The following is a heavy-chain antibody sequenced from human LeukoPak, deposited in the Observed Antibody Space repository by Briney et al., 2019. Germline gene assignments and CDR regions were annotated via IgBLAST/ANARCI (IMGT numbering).Heavy chain of an antibody. CDR3: ARDPGYYYGMDV. D-gene: IGHD2-15*01. CDR1: GDSVSSNTAA. V-gene: IGHV6-1*01. Sequence: SQTLSLTCAISGDSVSSNTAAWNWVRQSPSRGLEWLGRKYYRSKWYHDYATSVSSRLAIHPDTSKNLSYLQLNSVTPEDTAVYYCARDPGYYYGMDVWGQGTTVTVSS. CDR2: KYYRSKWYH. J-gene: IGHJ6*02.